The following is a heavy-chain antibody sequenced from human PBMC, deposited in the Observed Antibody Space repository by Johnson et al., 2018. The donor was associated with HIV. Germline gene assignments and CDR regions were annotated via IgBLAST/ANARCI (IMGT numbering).Heavy chain of an antibody. CDR3: AREKKMGGTFDI. Sequence: KGLDWVSVIYSGGSTYYADSVKGRFTISRDNSKNTLYLQMNSLRAEDTAVYYCAREKKMGGTFDIWGQGTKVTVSS. CDR2: IYSGGST. J-gene: IGHJ3*02. V-gene: IGHV3-53*05. D-gene: IGHD5-24*01.